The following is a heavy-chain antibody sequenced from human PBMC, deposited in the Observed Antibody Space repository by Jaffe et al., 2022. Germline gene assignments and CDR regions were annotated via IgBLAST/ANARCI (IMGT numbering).Heavy chain of an antibody. CDR2: ISSSGSTI. CDR3: ARVPGYSYGSRYYYYMDV. D-gene: IGHD5-18*01. J-gene: IGHJ6*03. CDR1: GFTFSSYE. V-gene: IGHV3-48*03. Sequence: EVQLVESGGGLVQPGGSLRLSCAASGFTFSSYEMNWVRQAPGKGLEWVSYISSSGSTIYYADSVKGRFTISRDNAKNSLYLQMNSLRAEDTAVYYCARVPGYSYGSRYYYYMDVWGKGTTVTVSS.